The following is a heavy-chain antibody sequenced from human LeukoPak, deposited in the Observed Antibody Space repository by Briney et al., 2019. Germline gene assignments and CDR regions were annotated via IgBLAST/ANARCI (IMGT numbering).Heavy chain of an antibody. V-gene: IGHV3-74*01. Sequence: GGSLRLSCAAPGFPFSSDWMSWVRQVPGQGLMWVSRINTDGSSIRYVDSVKGRFTISRDNAKNTLYLQMKSLRAEDTAVYYCVIAQGSFDIWGQGTLVTVSS. CDR3: VIAQGSFDI. CDR1: GFPFSSDW. J-gene: IGHJ3*02. CDR2: INTDGSSI.